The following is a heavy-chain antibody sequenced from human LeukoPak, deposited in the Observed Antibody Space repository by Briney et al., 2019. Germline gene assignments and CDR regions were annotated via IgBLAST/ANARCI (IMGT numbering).Heavy chain of an antibody. J-gene: IGHJ4*02. CDR1: GFSFSGYW. V-gene: IGHV3-7*01. CDR2: IREDGSER. Sequence: GGSLRLSCAVSGFSFSGYWMTWVRQAPRKGLEWVANIREDGSERNYVDSVKGRFIISRDNARNSLYLQMNSLRPEDTAVYYCTRDCNARATKEDRYDYWGQGTLVTVSS. D-gene: IGHD2-8*01. CDR3: TRDCNARATKEDRYDY.